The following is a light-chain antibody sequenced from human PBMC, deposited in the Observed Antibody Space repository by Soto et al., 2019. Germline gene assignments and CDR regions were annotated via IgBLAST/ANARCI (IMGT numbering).Light chain of an antibody. V-gene: IGKV3-11*01. CDR3: QQRSNWPPLT. J-gene: IGKJ4*01. Sequence: EIVVKQSPSTLSLSPGERATLSCRASQSVSSYLAWYQQKPGQGPRLLIYDASSRATGIPARFSGSGSGTDFILTISRLEPEDFAVYYCQQRSNWPPLTFGGGTKV. CDR2: DAS. CDR1: QSVSSY.